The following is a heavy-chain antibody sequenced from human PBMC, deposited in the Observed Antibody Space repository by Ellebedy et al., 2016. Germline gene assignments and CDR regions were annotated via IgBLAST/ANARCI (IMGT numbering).Heavy chain of an antibody. CDR3: ARLLVAAGDLVGLDY. D-gene: IGHD6-13*01. V-gene: IGHV3-72*01. CDR1: GFTFKNAW. J-gene: IGHJ4*02. CDR2: ITNKANNYIT. Sequence: GGSLRLXXAASGFTFKNAWMYWVRQTPGKGLEWVGRITNKANNYITEYAASVKGRFSVSRDDSKNSLYLQMNSLKTEDTAMYYCARLLVAAGDLVGLDYWGQGTLVTVSS.